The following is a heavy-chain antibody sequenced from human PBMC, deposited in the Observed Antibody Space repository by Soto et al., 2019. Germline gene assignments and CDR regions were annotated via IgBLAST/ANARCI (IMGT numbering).Heavy chain of an antibody. D-gene: IGHD5-18*01. CDR2: IYYSGST. V-gene: IGHV4-59*01. Sequence: SETLSLTCTVSGGSISSYYWSWIRQPPGKGLEWIGYIYYSGSTNYNPSLKSRVTISVDTSKNQFSLKLSSVTAADTAVYYCARVSWIQLWCKTFDYWGQGTLVTVPS. CDR1: GGSISSYY. CDR3: ARVSWIQLWCKTFDY. J-gene: IGHJ4*02.